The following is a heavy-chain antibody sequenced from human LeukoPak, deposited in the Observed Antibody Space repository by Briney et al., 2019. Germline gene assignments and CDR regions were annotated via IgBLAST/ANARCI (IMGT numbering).Heavy chain of an antibody. CDR3: ARARDNVLLWFGELLYAFDI. V-gene: IGHV1-8*01. CDR2: MNPNSGNT. Sequence: ASVKVSCKASGYTFTSYDINWVRQATGQGLEWMGWMNPNSGNTGYAQKFQGRVAMTRNTSISTAYMELSSLRSEDTAVYYYARARDNVLLWFGELLYAFDIWGQGTMVTVSS. J-gene: IGHJ3*02. CDR1: GYTFTSYD. D-gene: IGHD3-10*01.